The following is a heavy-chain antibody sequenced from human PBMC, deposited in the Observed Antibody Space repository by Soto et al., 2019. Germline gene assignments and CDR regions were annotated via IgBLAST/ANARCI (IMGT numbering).Heavy chain of an antibody. D-gene: IGHD3-3*01. CDR1: GGTFSSYA. Sequence: ASVKVSCKASGGTFSSYAISWVRQAPGQGLEWMGGIIPIFGTANYAQKFQGRVTITADESTSTAYMELSSLRSEDTAVYYCARGDFGVVIIVPNYYYYGMDVWGQGTTVTVSS. J-gene: IGHJ6*02. CDR2: IIPIFGTA. CDR3: ARGDFGVVIIVPNYYYYGMDV. V-gene: IGHV1-69*13.